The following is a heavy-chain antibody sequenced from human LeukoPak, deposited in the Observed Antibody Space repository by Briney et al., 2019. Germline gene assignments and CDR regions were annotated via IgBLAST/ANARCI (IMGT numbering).Heavy chain of an antibody. CDR1: GFTFSDYY. CDR3: ARSRPSRYCSGGSCTHHAFDI. D-gene: IGHD2-15*01. CDR2: ISSSGSTI. J-gene: IGHJ3*02. V-gene: IGHV3-11*01. Sequence: GGSLRLXCAASGFTFSDYYMRWIRQAPGKGLEWVSYISSSGSTIYYADSVKGRFTISRDNAKNSLYLQMNSLRAEDTAVHYCARSRPSRYCSGGSCTHHAFDIWGQGTMVTVSS.